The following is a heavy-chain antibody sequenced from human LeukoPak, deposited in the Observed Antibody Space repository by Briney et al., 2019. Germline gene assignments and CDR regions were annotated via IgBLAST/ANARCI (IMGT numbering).Heavy chain of an antibody. CDR1: GFTFSSYS. V-gene: IGHV3-21*01. D-gene: IGHD2-15*01. CDR3: ARDLRYCSGGSCYSDSLYLDY. CDR2: ISSSSSYI. Sequence: GGSLRLSCAASGFTFSSYSMNWVRQAPGKGLEWVSSISSSSSYIYYADSVKGRFTISRDNAKNSLYLQMNSLRAEDTAVYYCARDLRYCSGGSCYSDSLYLDYWGQGTLVTVSS. J-gene: IGHJ4*02.